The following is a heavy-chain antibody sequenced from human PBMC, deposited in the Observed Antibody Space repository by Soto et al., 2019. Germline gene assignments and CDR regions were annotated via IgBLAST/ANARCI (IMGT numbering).Heavy chain of an antibody. CDR3: AHTTYYYETSPYYFDY. J-gene: IGHJ4*02. D-gene: IGHD3-22*01. CDR1: GFSLSTSGVG. CDR2: IYWDDDK. Sequence: QITLKESGPTLVKPTQTLTLTCSFSGFSLSTSGVGVGWIRQPPGKALEWLALIYWDDDKRYSPSLKSRLTITKDTSKNQVVLTITNMDPVDTATYYCAHTTYYYETSPYYFDYGGQGILVTV. V-gene: IGHV2-5*02.